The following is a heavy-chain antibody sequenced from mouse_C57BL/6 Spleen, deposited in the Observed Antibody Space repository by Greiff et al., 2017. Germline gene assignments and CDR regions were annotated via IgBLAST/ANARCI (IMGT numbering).Heavy chain of an antibody. CDR1: GYTFTSYT. Sequence: QVQLKESGAELARPGASVKMSCKASGYTFTSYTMHWVKQRPGQGLEWIGYINPSSGYTKYNQKFKDKATLTGDKSSSITYMQLSSLTCEESAVYYCARQLGAMDYWGQGTSVTVSS. V-gene: IGHV1-4*01. J-gene: IGHJ4*01. CDR2: INPSSGYT. CDR3: ARQLGAMDY. D-gene: IGHD4-1*01.